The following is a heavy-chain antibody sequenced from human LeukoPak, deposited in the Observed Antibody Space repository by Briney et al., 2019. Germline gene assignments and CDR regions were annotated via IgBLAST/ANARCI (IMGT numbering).Heavy chain of an antibody. CDR1: GYSISTSYY. CDR3: ARGRYYYDSSWDY. Sequence: PSETLSLTCTVSGYSISTSYYWGWIRQPPGKGLEWIGSIYHSGNTYYNPSLKSRVTISVDTSKNQFSLKLSSVTAADTAVYYCARGRYYYDSSWDYWGQGTLVTVSS. CDR2: IYHSGNT. J-gene: IGHJ4*02. V-gene: IGHV4-38-2*02. D-gene: IGHD3-22*01.